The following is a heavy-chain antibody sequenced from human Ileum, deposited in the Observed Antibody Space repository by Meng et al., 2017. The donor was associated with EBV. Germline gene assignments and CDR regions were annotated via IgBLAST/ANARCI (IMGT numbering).Heavy chain of an antibody. CDR1: GGSVSSGGNY. CDR2: IYNSGST. V-gene: IGHV4-61*08. Sequence: QLQRRGSGPVLVQPSESLSCACSVSGGSVSSGGNYWSWIRQPPGKGLEWIGYIYNSGSTNYNPSLKSRVTISVDTSKNQFSLKLSSVTAADTAVYYCARDGYSSGSDWGQGTLVTVSS. D-gene: IGHD6-19*01. CDR3: ARDGYSSGSD. J-gene: IGHJ4*02.